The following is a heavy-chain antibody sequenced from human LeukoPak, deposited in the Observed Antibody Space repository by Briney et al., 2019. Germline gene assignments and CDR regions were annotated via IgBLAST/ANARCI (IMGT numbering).Heavy chain of an antibody. Sequence: ASVKVSCKASGYTFTSYGISWVRQAPGQGLEWMGWISAYNGNTNYAQKLQGRVTMTTDTSTSTAYMELRSLRSDDTAVYYCARHAIIAAAGDYWYFDLWGRGTLVTVSS. V-gene: IGHV1-18*01. D-gene: IGHD6-13*01. CDR1: GYTFTSYG. J-gene: IGHJ2*01. CDR2: ISAYNGNT. CDR3: ARHAIIAAAGDYWYFDL.